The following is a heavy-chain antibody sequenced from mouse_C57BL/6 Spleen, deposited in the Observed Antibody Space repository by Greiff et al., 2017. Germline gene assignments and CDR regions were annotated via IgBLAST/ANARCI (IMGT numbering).Heavy chain of an antibody. CDR2: IDPETGGT. Sequence: VQLQQSGAELVRPGASVTLSCKASGYTFTDSAMHWVKQTPVHGLEWIGTIDPETGGTAYNQKFKGKAILTADKSSSTAYMELRSLTSEDSAVYYWTRKRVITTWEDYWGQGTSVTVSS. J-gene: IGHJ4*01. D-gene: IGHD1-1*01. CDR1: GYTFTDSA. V-gene: IGHV1-15*01. CDR3: TRKRVITTWEDY.